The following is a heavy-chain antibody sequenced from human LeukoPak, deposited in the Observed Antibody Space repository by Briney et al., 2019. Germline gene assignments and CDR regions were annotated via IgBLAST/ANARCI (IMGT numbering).Heavy chain of an antibody. V-gene: IGHV3-21*01. J-gene: IGHJ6*03. Sequence: GGSLRLSCAASGFTFNAYSMNWVRQGPGKGLEWVSTIDFSGDYIYYADSLKGRFTISRDNAKNSVHLQMSSLRDEDTAVYYCARDTSFIVATGYYYMDVWGKGTTVTVSS. CDR2: IDFSGDYI. CDR3: ARDTSFIVATGYYYMDV. D-gene: IGHD5-12*01. CDR1: GFTFNAYS.